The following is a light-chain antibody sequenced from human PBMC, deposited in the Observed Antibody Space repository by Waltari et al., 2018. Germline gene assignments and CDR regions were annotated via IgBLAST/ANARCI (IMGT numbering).Light chain of an antibody. CDR2: GAS. Sequence: EIVLTQSPGTLSLSPGERATLSCRTSQSVASYYIAWYQQKPGQAPRLLIYGASSRTTGIPDRFSGGGSGTDFTLTITRLEPEDFAVYYGQQYGTSPPWTFGQGTKVEVK. J-gene: IGKJ1*01. CDR1: QSVASYY. CDR3: QQYGTSPPWT. V-gene: IGKV3-20*01.